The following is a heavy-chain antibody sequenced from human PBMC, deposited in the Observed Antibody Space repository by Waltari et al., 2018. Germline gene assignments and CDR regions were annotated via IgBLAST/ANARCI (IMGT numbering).Heavy chain of an antibody. D-gene: IGHD6-19*01. Sequence: QVQLQQWGAGLLKPSETLSLTCAAYGGSFSGYYWSWLRQPPGKGLEWIGEINHRGSTNYNPSLKSRVTISVDTSKNQFSLKLSSVTAADTAVYYCAREPIAVAGTEGDYWGQGTLVTVSS. CDR1: GGSFSGYY. CDR3: AREPIAVAGTEGDY. V-gene: IGHV4-34*01. J-gene: IGHJ4*02. CDR2: INHRGST.